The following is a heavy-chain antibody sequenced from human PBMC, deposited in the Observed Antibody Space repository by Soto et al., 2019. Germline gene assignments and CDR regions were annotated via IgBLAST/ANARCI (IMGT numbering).Heavy chain of an antibody. CDR3: ARPVSGYDQDAS. CDR1: XGSXSSSSXX. Sequence: SETLSLTCTVXXGSXSSSSXXXGXXXQPPGKGLELIGSIYYSGSTYYNPSLKSRVTISVDTSKNQFSLKLSSVTAADTAVYYCARPVSGYDQDASWGQGTLVTVX. J-gene: IGHJ4*02. V-gene: IGHV4-39*01. CDR2: IYYSGST. D-gene: IGHD5-12*01.